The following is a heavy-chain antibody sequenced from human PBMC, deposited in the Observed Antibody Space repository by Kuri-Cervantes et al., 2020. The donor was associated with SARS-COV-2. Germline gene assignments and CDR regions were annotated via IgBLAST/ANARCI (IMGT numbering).Heavy chain of an antibody. V-gene: IGHV4-61*05. CDR3: ARAGYSGSYSNYFDY. CDR2: IYYSGSA. Sequence: SEALSLTCTVSGGSISSSSYYWGWIRQPPGKGLEWIGYIYYSGSANYNPSLKSRVTISVDTSKNQFSLKLSSVTAADTAVYYCARAGYSGSYSNYFDYWAREPWSPSPQ. CDR1: GGSISSSSYY. D-gene: IGHD1-26*01. J-gene: IGHJ4*02.